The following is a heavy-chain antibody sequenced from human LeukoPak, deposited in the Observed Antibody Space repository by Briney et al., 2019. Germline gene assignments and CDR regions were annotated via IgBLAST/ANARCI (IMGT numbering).Heavy chain of an antibody. CDR1: GGSISSGGYY. Sequence: SETLSLTCTVSGGSISSGGYYWSWIRQHPGKGLEWIGYIYYSGSTYYNPSLKSRVTISVDTSKNQFSLKLSSVTAADTAVYYCTTGNIAVAGTFLDWFDPWGQGTLVTVSS. CDR3: TTGNIAVAGTFLDWFDP. J-gene: IGHJ5*02. V-gene: IGHV4-31*03. CDR2: IYYSGST. D-gene: IGHD6-19*01.